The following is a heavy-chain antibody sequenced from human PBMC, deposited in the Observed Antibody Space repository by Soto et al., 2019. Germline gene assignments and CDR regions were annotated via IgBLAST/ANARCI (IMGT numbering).Heavy chain of an antibody. CDR2: VSSSRV. D-gene: IGHD2-8*01. CDR3: VRDYMYAFDY. V-gene: IGHV3-48*02. CDR1: GFTFSTYS. Sequence: GESLRLSCAASGFTFSTYSMNWVRQAPGKGLEWVSYVSSSRVTYADSVKGRFAISRDNGKSSLYLQMNSLKDEDSGLYFCVRDYMYAFDYWGQGALVTVSS. J-gene: IGHJ4*02.